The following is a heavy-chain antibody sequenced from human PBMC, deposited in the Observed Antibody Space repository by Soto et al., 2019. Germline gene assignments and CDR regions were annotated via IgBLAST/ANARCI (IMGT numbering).Heavy chain of an antibody. CDR3: ARGYCSGGSCYPGHGMDV. Sequence: SVKVSCKASGGTFSSYAISWVRQAPGQGLEWMGGIIPIFGTANYAQKFQGRVTITADESTSTAYMELSSLRSEDTAVYYCARGYCSGGSCYPGHGMDVWGQGTTVTVSS. CDR2: IIPIFGTA. CDR1: GGTFSSYA. V-gene: IGHV1-69*13. J-gene: IGHJ6*02. D-gene: IGHD2-15*01.